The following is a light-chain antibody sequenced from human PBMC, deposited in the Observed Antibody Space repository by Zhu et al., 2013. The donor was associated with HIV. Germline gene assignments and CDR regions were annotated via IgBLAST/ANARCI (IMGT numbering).Light chain of an antibody. V-gene: IGKV3-20*01. CDR2: GAS. CDR1: QSVGSTF. CDR3: QQYGNSPPT. J-gene: IGKJ1*01. Sequence: DIVLTQSPGTLSLSPGERATLSCGASQSVGSTFLAWYQQKPGQAPRLLIYGASTRATGIPDRFSGSGSGTDFTLTISRVEPEDFAVYYCQQYGNSPPTFGQGTKVEIK.